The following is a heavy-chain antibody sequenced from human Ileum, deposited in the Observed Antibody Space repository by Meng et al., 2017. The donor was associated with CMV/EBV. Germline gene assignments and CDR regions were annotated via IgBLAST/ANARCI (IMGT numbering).Heavy chain of an antibody. J-gene: IGHJ4*02. Sequence: GGSLRLSCAASGFTFSSYWMSWVRQAPGKGLEWVANIKQDGSEKYYVDSVKGRFTISRDNAKNSLYLQMNSLRAEDTAVYYCARVAQRYYDFWSGNDFDYWGQGTLVTRLL. CDR2: IKQDGSEK. CDR1: GFTFSSYW. CDR3: ARVAQRYYDFWSGNDFDY. V-gene: IGHV3-7*01. D-gene: IGHD3-3*01.